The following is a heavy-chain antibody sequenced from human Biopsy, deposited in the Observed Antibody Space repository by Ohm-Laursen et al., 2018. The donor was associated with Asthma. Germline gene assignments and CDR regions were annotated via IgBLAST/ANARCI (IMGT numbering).Heavy chain of an antibody. J-gene: IGHJ4*02. D-gene: IGHD5-12*01. V-gene: IGHV3-30*18. CDR1: GFMFRSFG. Sequence: SLRLSCSASGFMFRSFGMHWVRQAPGKGLEWVAVISYDGNHKFYEDSVKGRFTISRGNSKNTLYLQMNSLRAEDTAVYYCAKRRGYSGHDNDYWGQGTLVIVSS. CDR3: AKRRGYSGHDNDY. CDR2: ISYDGNHK.